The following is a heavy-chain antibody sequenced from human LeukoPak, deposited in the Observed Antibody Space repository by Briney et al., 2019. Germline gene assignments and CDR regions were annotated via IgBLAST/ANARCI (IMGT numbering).Heavy chain of an antibody. Sequence: SETLSLTCTVSGGSISSYYWSWIRQPPGKGLEWIGYIYYSGSTNYNPSLKSRVTKSVDTSKNQFSLKLSSVTATDTAVYYCARDCSGGSCYGAFDIWGQGTMVTVSS. CDR1: GGSISSYY. CDR2: IYYSGST. J-gene: IGHJ3*02. V-gene: IGHV4-59*12. D-gene: IGHD2-15*01. CDR3: ARDCSGGSCYGAFDI.